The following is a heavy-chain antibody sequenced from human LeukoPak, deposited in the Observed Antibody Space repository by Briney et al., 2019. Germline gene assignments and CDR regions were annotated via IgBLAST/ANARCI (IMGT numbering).Heavy chain of an antibody. CDR2: ISGSGGST. CDR3: AKDQLVAVAGTTDY. D-gene: IGHD6-19*01. Sequence: PGGSLRLSCAASGFTFSSYAMSWVRQAPGKGLEWVSAISGSGGSTYYADSVKGRLTISRDNSKNTLYLQMNSLRAEDTAVYYCAKDQLVAVAGTTDYWGQGTLVTVSS. J-gene: IGHJ4*02. V-gene: IGHV3-23*01. CDR1: GFTFSSYA.